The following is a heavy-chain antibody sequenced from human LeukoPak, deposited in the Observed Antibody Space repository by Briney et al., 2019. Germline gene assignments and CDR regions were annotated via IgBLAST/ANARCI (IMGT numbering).Heavy chain of an antibody. Sequence: SETLSLTCTVSGGSISSSSYYWGWIRQPPGKGLEWIGSIYYSGSSYYNPSLKSRVTISVDTSKNQFSLNLTSVTAADTAVYYCARLTDNRGYYYFDYWGQGTLVTVSS. CDR1: GGSISSSSYY. D-gene: IGHD5-12*01. V-gene: IGHV4-39*01. J-gene: IGHJ4*02. CDR3: ARLTDNRGYYYFDY. CDR2: IYYSGSS.